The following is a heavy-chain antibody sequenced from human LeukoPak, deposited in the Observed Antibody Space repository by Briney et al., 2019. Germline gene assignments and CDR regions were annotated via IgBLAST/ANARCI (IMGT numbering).Heavy chain of an antibody. CDR3: ARVGDYGDYGPLDY. CDR1: GYTFTSYD. Sequence: ASVKVSCKASGYTFTSYDINWVRQATGQGLEWMGWMNPNSGNTGYAQKFQGRVTITRNTSISTAYMEPSSLRSEDTAVYYCARVGDYGDYGPLDYWGQGTLVTVSS. J-gene: IGHJ4*02. CDR2: MNPNSGNT. D-gene: IGHD4-17*01. V-gene: IGHV1-8*03.